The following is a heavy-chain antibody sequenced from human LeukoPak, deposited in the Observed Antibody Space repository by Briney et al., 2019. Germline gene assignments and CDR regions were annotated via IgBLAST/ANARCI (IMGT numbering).Heavy chain of an antibody. CDR3: ASHYSSSSPGFDY. CDR2: LYYSGSS. V-gene: IGHV4-39*01. J-gene: IGHJ4*02. CDR1: GDSISSSNSY. Sequence: SETLSLTCTVSGDSISSSNSYRGWIRQPPGKGLEWIGSLYYSGSSYYNPSLKSRVTISADTSKNQFSLKLTSVTAADTAVYYCASHYSSSSPGFDYWGQGTLVTVSS. D-gene: IGHD6-13*01.